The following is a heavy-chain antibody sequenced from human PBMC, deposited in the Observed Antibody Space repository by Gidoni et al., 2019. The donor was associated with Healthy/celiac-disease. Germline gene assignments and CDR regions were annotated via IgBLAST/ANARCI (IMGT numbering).Heavy chain of an antibody. V-gene: IGHV1-69*04. D-gene: IGHD3-16*02. CDR1: GGTFSSYA. CDR3: ARDYLLEY. CDR2: IIPTLGIA. Sequence: VQLGQCGAEGKKRAVSVKVPYKVSGGTFSSYAISGVRQSPGQGLEWRGGIIPTLGIANYAQKFQGRVTITSDKSASTAYIGLSSVESEDTAVYYCARDYLLEYWGQGTLVTVSS. J-gene: IGHJ4*02.